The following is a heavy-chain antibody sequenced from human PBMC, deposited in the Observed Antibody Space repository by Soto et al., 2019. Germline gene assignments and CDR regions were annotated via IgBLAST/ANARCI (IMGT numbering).Heavy chain of an antibody. D-gene: IGHD5-12*01. V-gene: IGHV1-69*13. Sequence: ASVKVSCKASGGTFSSYAISWVRQAPGQGLEWMGGIIPIFGTANYAQKFQGRDTIIADESTSTAYKELSSLRSEDTAVYYCATGGYSGYVWGKGTLVTVSS. J-gene: IGHJ4*02. CDR2: IIPIFGTA. CDR1: GGTFSSYA. CDR3: ATGGYSGYV.